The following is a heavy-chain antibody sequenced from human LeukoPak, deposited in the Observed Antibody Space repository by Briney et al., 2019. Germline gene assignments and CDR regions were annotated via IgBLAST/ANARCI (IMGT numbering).Heavy chain of an antibody. Sequence: ASETLSLTCAVYGGSFSGYYWSWIRQPPGKGLEWVSVISDRGDSTYYGDSVKGRFTISRDSSKNTLYLQMNSLGGEDTALYYCAKGRWGLTINNFDLWGQGTMVTVSS. CDR2: ISDRGDST. CDR1: GGSFSGYY. V-gene: IGHV3-23*01. CDR3: AKGRWGLTINNFDL. D-gene: IGHD3/OR15-3a*01. J-gene: IGHJ3*01.